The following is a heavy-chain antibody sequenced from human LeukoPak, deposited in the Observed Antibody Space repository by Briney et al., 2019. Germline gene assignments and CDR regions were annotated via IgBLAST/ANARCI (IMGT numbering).Heavy chain of an antibody. J-gene: IGHJ4*02. V-gene: IGHV4-34*01. Sequence: SETLSLTCAVYGGSFSGYYWSWIRQPPGKGLEWIGEINHSGSTNYNPSLKSRVTISVDTSKNQFSLKLSSVTAADTAVYYCARDGAGAAVDYWGQGTLVTMSS. CDR1: GGSFSGYY. CDR2: INHSGST. D-gene: IGHD6-13*01. CDR3: ARDGAGAAVDY.